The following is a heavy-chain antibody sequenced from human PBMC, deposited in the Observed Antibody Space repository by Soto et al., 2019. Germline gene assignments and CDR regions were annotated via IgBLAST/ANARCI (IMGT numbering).Heavy chain of an antibody. J-gene: IGHJ5*02. D-gene: IGHD6-6*01. CDR1: GYSFSSYW. Sequence: PGESLKISCKASGYSFSSYWIGWVRQMPGKGLEWMGIIFPGDSETRYSPSFQGQVTISADKSIGTAYLQWTSLQASDTAMYYCARQEYSSASYLFDPCGQGTSVTVSS. V-gene: IGHV5-51*01. CDR3: ARQEYSSASYLFDP. CDR2: IFPGDSET.